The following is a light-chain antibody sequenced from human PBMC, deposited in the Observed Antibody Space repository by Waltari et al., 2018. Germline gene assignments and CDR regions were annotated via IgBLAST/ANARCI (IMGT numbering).Light chain of an antibody. Sequence: QSALTQPASASGTPGQSITISCTGTSSDIGTYNFVSWYQQHPGKVPKLMIFDVTKRPSGVSDRFFGSKSANTASLTISGLQAEDEANYYCTSYTTSSTWVFGGGTRLTVL. CDR2: DVT. CDR1: SSDIGTYNF. CDR3: TSYTTSSTWV. V-gene: IGLV2-14*01. J-gene: IGLJ3*02.